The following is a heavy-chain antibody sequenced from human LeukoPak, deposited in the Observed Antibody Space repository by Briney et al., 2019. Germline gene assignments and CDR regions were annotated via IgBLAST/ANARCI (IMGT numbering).Heavy chain of an antibody. CDR2: ISYDGSNK. CDR3: ARADIVATTIDY. Sequence: GGSLRLSCAASGCTFSSYAMHWVRQAPGKGLEWVAVISYDGSNKYYADSVKGRFTISRDNSKNTLYLQMNSLRAEDTAVYYCARADIVATTIDYWGQGTLVTVSS. V-gene: IGHV3-30-3*01. J-gene: IGHJ4*02. CDR1: GCTFSSYA. D-gene: IGHD5-12*01.